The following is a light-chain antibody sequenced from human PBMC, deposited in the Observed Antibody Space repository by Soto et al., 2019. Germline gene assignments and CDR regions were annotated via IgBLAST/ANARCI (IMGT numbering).Light chain of an antibody. CDR2: NNN. CDR1: SSNIGRNY. Sequence: QSVLTQPPSASGTPGQRVIISCSGSSSNIGRNYLYWYQQLPGTAHKLLIYNNNQRPSEVPDRFSVSKSGTSASLAISGLRSEDEADYYGAACDASRSVVFGGGTKLAVL. CDR3: AACDASRSVV. J-gene: IGLJ3*02. V-gene: IGLV1-47*02.